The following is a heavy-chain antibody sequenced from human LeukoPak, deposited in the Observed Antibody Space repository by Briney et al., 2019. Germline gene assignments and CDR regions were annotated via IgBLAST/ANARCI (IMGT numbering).Heavy chain of an antibody. J-gene: IGHJ4*02. Sequence: GGSLSLSCAASGFTFSRHWMHWVRQAPGKGLVCVARIKSDGTYSDYGGSVRGRFTISRDNAKDTLYLQMNSLRVEDTALYYCVRDDGYYGVDYWGQGTVVTVSS. D-gene: IGHD3-10*01. CDR2: IKSDGTYS. V-gene: IGHV3-74*01. CDR3: VRDDGYYGVDY. CDR1: GFTFSRHW.